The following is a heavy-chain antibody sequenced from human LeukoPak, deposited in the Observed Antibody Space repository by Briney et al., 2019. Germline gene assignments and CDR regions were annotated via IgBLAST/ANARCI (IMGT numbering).Heavy chain of an antibody. V-gene: IGHV3-30*02. CDR2: IRYDGSNR. CDR3: AKGGYCSGGSCYSFDY. J-gene: IGHJ4*02. CDR1: GFTFSSYG. Sequence: GGSLRLSCAASGFTFSSYGMHWVRQAPGKGLEWVAFIRYDGSNRYYADSVKGRFTISRDNSKNTLYLQMNSLRAEGTAVYYCAKGGYCSGGSCYSFDYWGQGTLVTVSS. D-gene: IGHD2-15*01.